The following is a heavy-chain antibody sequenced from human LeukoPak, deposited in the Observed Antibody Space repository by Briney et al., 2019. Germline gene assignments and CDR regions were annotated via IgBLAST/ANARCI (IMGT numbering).Heavy chain of an antibody. D-gene: IGHD6-13*01. V-gene: IGHV4-59*01. CDR1: GGSISSYY. J-gene: IGHJ6*02. Sequence: PSETLSLTCTVSGGSISSYYWSWIRQPPGKGLEWIGYIYYSGSTNYTPTLKSRVTISVDTSKNQFYLKLSSVTAADTAVYYCERDRGIGTMDVWGQGTTVTVSS. CDR3: ERDRGIGTMDV. CDR2: IYYSGST.